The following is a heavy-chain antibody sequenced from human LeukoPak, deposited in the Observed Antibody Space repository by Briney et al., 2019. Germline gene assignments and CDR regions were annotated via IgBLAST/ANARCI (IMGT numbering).Heavy chain of an antibody. D-gene: IGHD6-19*01. CDR2: IDPSDSYT. J-gene: IGHJ5*02. V-gene: IGHV5-10-1*01. CDR3: ARQKGQWLTKNNWFDP. CDR1: GYSINNYW. Sequence: GESLKISCKGSGYSINNYWISWVRQMPGKGLEWMGRIDPSDSYTNYSPSFQGHVTISADKSISTAYLQWSSLKASDTAMYYCARQKGQWLTKNNWFDPWGQGTLVTVSS.